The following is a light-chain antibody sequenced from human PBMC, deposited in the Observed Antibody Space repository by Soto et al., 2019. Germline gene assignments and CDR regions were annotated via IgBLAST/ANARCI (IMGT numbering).Light chain of an antibody. CDR1: SSDVGSYNL. V-gene: IGLV2-23*01. CDR2: EGS. CDR3: CSYAGSSTPVV. J-gene: IGLJ2*01. Sequence: QSALTQPASVSGSPGQSITISCTGTSSDVGSYNLVPWYQQHPGKAPKPMIYEGSKRPSGVSNRFSGSKSGNTASLTIAGLEAEDEADYYCCSYAGSSTPVVFGGGTKVTVL.